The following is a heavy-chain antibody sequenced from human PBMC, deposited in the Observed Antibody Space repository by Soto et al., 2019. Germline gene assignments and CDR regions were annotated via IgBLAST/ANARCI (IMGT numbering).Heavy chain of an antibody. CDR3: ASGADIVVVTAAYPPLFDY. J-gene: IGHJ4*02. D-gene: IGHD2-2*01. CDR1: GGTFSSYA. Sequence: ASVKVSCKDSGGTFSSYAISWVRRAPGQGLEWMGGIIPIFGTANYAQKFQGRVTITADKSTSTAYMELSSLRSEDTAVYYCASGADIVVVTAAYPPLFDYWGQGTLVTVSS. V-gene: IGHV1-69*06. CDR2: IIPIFGTA.